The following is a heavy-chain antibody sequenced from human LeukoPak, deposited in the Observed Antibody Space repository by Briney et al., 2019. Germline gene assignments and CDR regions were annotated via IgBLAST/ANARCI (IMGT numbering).Heavy chain of an antibody. J-gene: IGHJ3*02. V-gene: IGHV4-34*01. CDR1: GGSFSGYY. D-gene: IGHD3-22*01. Sequence: SETLSLTCAVYGGSFSGYYWSWIRQPPGKGLEWIGEINHSGSTNYNPSLKSRVTISVDTSKNQFSLKLSSVTAADTAVYYCAREIDSTGGAFDIWGQGTMVTVSS. CDR3: AREIDSTGGAFDI. CDR2: INHSGST.